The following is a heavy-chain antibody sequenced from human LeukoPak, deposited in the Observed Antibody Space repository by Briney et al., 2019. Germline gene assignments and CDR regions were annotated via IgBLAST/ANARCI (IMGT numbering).Heavy chain of an antibody. CDR1: GGSIRSSSYY. CDR2: IYYSGST. CDR3: ARVSSGSYDY. D-gene: IGHD1-26*01. Sequence: SETLSLTCTVSGGSIRSSSYYWGWIRQPPGKGLEWIGSIYYSGSTYYNPSLKSRVTISVDTSKNQFSLKLSSVTAADTAVYYCARVSSGSYDYWGQGTLVTVSS. V-gene: IGHV4-39*07. J-gene: IGHJ4*02.